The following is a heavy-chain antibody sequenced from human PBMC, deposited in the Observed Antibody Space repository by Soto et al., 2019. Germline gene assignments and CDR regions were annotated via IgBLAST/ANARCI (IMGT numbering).Heavy chain of an antibody. D-gene: IGHD1-26*01. Sequence: EVQLVESGGGLVQPGGSLRLSCAASGFTFRSYSVNWVRQAPGKGLEWVSYISSGSKTIYYADSVKGRFTVSRDNAKNSQYLQMNSLRDEDTAIYYCAREDILGARSFDYWGQGTLVTVSS. CDR3: AREDILGARSFDY. J-gene: IGHJ4*02. CDR1: GFTFRSYS. V-gene: IGHV3-48*02. CDR2: ISSGSKTI.